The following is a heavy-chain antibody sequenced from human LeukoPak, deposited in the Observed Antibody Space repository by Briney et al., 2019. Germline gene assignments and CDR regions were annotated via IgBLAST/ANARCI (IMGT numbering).Heavy chain of an antibody. CDR1: GGSISGYY. CDR2: IYTSGTT. V-gene: IGHV4-4*07. Sequence: PSETLSLTCTVSGGSISGYYWSWLRQPAGKGLEWIGQIYTSGTTYYNPSPRSRLTMSVDTSKSQFSLKLSSVTAADTAVYYCVRGGSKAAATFDFWGQGTLVTVSS. CDR3: VRGGSKAAATFDF. J-gene: IGHJ4*02. D-gene: IGHD2-15*01.